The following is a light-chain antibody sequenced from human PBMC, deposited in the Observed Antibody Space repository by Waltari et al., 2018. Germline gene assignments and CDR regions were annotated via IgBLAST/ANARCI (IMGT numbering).Light chain of an antibody. CDR1: SSDVGGYNY. V-gene: IGLV2-14*03. Sequence: QSALTQPASVSGSPGQSITISCTGSSSDVGGYNYVSWNQQHPGKPPKLVIYEVSNRPSGVSNRCAGSKSGNTASLTISWRLAEDEADYYCISYSSSTTLGVFGGGTKLTVL. CDR3: ISYSSSTTLGV. CDR2: EVS. J-gene: IGLJ2*01.